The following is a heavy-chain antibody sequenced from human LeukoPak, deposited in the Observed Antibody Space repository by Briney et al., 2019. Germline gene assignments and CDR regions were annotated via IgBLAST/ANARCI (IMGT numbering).Heavy chain of an antibody. CDR2: LSGSGAST. J-gene: IGHJ4*02. CDR1: GFAFSTYA. CDR3: AKDQSYGFDY. V-gene: IGHV3-23*01. Sequence: GGSLRLSCAASGFAFSTYAMSWVRQAPGKGLEWVSALSGSGASTYYADSVKGRFTISRDNSKNTLYLQMNSLRAEDKAIYNCAKDQSYGFDYWGQGTLVTVSS. D-gene: IGHD5-18*01.